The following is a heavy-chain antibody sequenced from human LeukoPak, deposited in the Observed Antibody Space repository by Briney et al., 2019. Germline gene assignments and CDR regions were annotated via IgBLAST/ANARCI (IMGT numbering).Heavy chain of an antibody. CDR1: GFTFGSYA. CDR3: AKVQDVLRFLEWYFPADY. Sequence: GGSLRLSCAASGFTFGSYAMSWVRQAPGKGLDWVSAISGSGGSTYYADSVKGRFTISRDNSKNTLYLQMNSLRAEDTAVYYCAKVQDVLRFLEWYFPADYWGQGTLVTVSS. D-gene: IGHD3-3*01. CDR2: ISGSGGST. J-gene: IGHJ4*02. V-gene: IGHV3-23*01.